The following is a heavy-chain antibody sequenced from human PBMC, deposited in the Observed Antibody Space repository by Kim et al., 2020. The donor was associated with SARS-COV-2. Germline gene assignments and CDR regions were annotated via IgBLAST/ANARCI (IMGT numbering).Heavy chain of an antibody. Sequence: NYAQKFQGRVTITADKSTSTAYMELSRLRSEDTAVYYCARVGGGDRYGMDVWGQGTTVTVSS. CDR3: ARVGGGDRYGMDV. J-gene: IGHJ6*02. V-gene: IGHV1-69*04. D-gene: IGHD2-21*02.